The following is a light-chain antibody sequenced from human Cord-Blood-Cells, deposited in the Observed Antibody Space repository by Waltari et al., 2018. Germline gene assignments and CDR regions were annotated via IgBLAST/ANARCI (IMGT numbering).Light chain of an antibody. CDR3: QQRSNWPFT. V-gene: IGKV3-11*01. J-gene: IGKJ3*01. Sequence: ELVLTQSPATLSLSPGERATLSCRASQSVSSYLAWYQQKPGQAPRLLIYDASNRATGIPARFSGSGSGTDFTLTISSLEPEDFAVYYCQQRSNWPFTLGPGTKVDIK. CDR2: DAS. CDR1: QSVSSY.